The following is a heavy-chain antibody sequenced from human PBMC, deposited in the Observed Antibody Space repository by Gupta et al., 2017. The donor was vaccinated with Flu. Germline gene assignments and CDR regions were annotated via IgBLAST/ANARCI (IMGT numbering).Heavy chain of an antibody. D-gene: IGHD3-22*01. CDR3: ARFHYYDNSGYSDY. Sequence: QVQLQESGPGLVKPSETLSLTCTVSDGSISNYYWGWIRQSPGKGLEWIGYMYHNDSPNYNPSLKSRVTILLDTSKSQVSLRLSSVSAADTAVYYCARFHYYDNSGYSDYWGQGTLVTVSS. CDR1: DGSISNYY. J-gene: IGHJ4*02. V-gene: IGHV4-59*01. CDR2: MYHNDSP.